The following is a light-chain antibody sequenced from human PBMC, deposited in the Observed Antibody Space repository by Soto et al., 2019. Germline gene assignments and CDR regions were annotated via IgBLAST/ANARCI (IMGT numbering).Light chain of an antibody. CDR1: QSISSY. CDR3: QQSYSTVT. J-gene: IGKJ1*01. CDR2: AAS. Sequence: DIQMTQSPSSLSASVGDRVTITCRASQSISSYLNWYQQKPGKAPKLLIYAASSLQSGVPSRFSGSGSGTYFTLTISSLQPEDFATYYCQQSYSTVTFGQGTKVEIK. V-gene: IGKV1-39*01.